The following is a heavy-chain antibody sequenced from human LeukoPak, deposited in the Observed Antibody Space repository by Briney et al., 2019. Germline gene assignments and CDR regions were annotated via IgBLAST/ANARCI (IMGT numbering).Heavy chain of an antibody. CDR2: MGSGSGYK. J-gene: IGHJ4*02. D-gene: IGHD3-10*01. CDR1: AFTFSSYS. V-gene: IGHV3-21*01. Sequence: GGSLRLSCAASAFTFSSYSMNGVRQAPGKGLEWVSFMGSGSGYKYYADSVKGRFTISRDNAKNSLHLQMNSLRAEDTAVYYCARDQAGFSGSGPYYFDSWGQGTLVTVSS. CDR3: ARDQAGFSGSGPYYFDS.